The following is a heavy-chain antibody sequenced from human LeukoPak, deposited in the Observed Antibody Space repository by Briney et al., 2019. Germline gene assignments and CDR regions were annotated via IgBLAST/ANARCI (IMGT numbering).Heavy chain of an antibody. CDR2: ISGSGGST. CDR1: GFTFSSYA. Sequence: PGGSLRLSCAASGFTFSSYAMSWVRQAPGKGVEWGSAISGSGGSTYYADSVKGGFTISRDNSKNTLYLQMHSLRAEDTAVYYCAKDWAPYYYDSSGCSRLDYWGQGTLVTVSS. D-gene: IGHD3-22*01. CDR3: AKDWAPYYYDSSGCSRLDY. J-gene: IGHJ4*02. V-gene: IGHV3-23*01.